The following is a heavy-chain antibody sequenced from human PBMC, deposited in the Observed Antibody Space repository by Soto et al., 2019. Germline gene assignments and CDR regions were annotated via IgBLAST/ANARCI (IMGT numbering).Heavy chain of an antibody. V-gene: IGHV3-30*18. CDR2: ISFDGNNK. CDR1: GFVFSNFG. J-gene: IGHJ4*02. Sequence: GGSLRLSCRVSGFVFSNFGMHWVRQAPGKGLEWLAVISFDGNNKYYEDSIKGRFTISRDNSRNTLFLNINSLREEDTARYFCTKAFLYYGSGAKIGYSDHGGQGTKVAIYS. D-gene: IGHD3-10*01. CDR3: TKAFLYYGSGAKIGYSDH.